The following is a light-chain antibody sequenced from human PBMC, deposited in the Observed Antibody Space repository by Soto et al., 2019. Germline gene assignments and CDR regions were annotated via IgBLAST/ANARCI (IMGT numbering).Light chain of an antibody. J-gene: IGKJ2*01. CDR2: GAS. Sequence: DIVMTQTPLSLSVSPGQPASISCKSSQSLLRSAGKGSLYWYLQKPGQSPQLLIYGASTRLSGVPDRFSGSGSGTDFTLKISRVEAEDVGVYYCMQRIQLPETFGQGTKLEIK. CDR1: QSLLRSAGKGS. V-gene: IGKV2D-29*02. CDR3: MQRIQLPET.